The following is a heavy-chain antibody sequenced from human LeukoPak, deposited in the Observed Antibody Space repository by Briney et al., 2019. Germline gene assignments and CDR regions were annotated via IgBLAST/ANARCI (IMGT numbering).Heavy chain of an antibody. V-gene: IGHV4-38-2*02. J-gene: IGHJ5*02. CDR3: ARVPGVFYDTLTGYGSGWFDP. CDR2: VYHSGST. Sequence: NPSETTSLTCTVSGYSISTGYYWGRVRQPPGKRLEWIGTVYHSGSTYYNPFLRSRAAISVDTSRNQFSLRLRSMTAADTAVYYCARVPGVFYDTLTGYGSGWFDPWGQGTLVTVPS. D-gene: IGHD3-9*01. CDR1: GYSISTGYY.